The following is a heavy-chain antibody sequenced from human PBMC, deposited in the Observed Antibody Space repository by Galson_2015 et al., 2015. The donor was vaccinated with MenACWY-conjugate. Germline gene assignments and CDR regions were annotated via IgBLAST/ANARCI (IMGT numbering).Heavy chain of an antibody. CDR1: GFTLSTYH. V-gene: IGHV3-69-1*01. D-gene: IGHD6-13*01. J-gene: IGHJ4*02. Sequence: SLRLSCAISGFTLSTYHMNWVRQAPGKGLEWVSYISITNAIYYADSVKGRFTISRDNAKNSLYLQMNSLRAEDTAVYYCARDSSWAFDYWGQGTLVTVSS. CDR3: ARDSSWAFDY. CDR2: ISITNAI.